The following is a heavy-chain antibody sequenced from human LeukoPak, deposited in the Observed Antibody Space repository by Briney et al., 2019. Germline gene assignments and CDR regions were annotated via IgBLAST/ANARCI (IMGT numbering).Heavy chain of an antibody. V-gene: IGHV3-23*01. CDR1: GFTFSSYA. D-gene: IGHD2-15*01. J-gene: IGHJ4*02. Sequence: GGSLRLSCAASGFTFSSYAMSWVRQAPGKGLEWVSGISGSGGSTYNADCVKGRFTISRDNSKNMLYLQINGVEPEDTAVYCCAKERGGVIVVPADYWGQGTLVTVSS. CDR2: ISGSGGST. CDR3: AKERGGVIVVPADY.